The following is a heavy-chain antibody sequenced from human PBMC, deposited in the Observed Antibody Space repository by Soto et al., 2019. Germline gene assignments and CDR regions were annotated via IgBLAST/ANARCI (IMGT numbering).Heavy chain of an antibody. Sequence: GGSLRLSSAASGFTFSIYAMSWVRQAPGKGLEWVSGISYSGSSTYYADSVKGRFTISRDNSKNTLYLQMNSLRGEDTAIYYCAKCAGDTATSCYRGIDYWGRGTLVTVSS. J-gene: IGHJ4*02. D-gene: IGHD2-2*02. CDR2: ISYSGSST. V-gene: IGHV3-23*01. CDR3: AKCAGDTATSCYRGIDY. CDR1: GFTFSIYA.